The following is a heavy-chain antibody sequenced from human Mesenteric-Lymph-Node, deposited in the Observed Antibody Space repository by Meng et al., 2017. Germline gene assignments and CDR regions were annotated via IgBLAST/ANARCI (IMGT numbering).Heavy chain of an antibody. CDR2: IKEDGSER. CDR1: RFTFSSYA. CDR3: TRNEA. V-gene: IGHV3-7*01. Sequence: GESLKISCAASRFTFSSYAMHWVRQAPGKGLEWVANIKEDGSERYYVDSVKGRFTISRDNPNKSLYLQMDSLRAEDTAVYYCTRNEAWGQGTLVTVSS. J-gene: IGHJ5*02.